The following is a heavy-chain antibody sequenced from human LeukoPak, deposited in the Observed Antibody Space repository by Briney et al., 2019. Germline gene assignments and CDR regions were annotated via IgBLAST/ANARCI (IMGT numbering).Heavy chain of an antibody. CDR3: ARDLGYCSGGSCPN. Sequence: PGRSLRLSCAASGFTFSSYDMHWVRQAPGKGLEWVAVISYDGSNKYYADSVKGRFTISRDNSKNTLYLQMNSLRAEDTAVYYCARDLGYCSGGSCPNWGQGTLVTVSS. CDR2: ISYDGSNK. D-gene: IGHD2-15*01. CDR1: GFTFSSYD. V-gene: IGHV3-30*14. J-gene: IGHJ4*02.